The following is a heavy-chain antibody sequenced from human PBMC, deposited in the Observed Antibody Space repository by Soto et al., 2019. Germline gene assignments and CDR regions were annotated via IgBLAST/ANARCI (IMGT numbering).Heavy chain of an antibody. CDR2: INYSGRT. CDR1: GGSISDSSHY. V-gene: IGHV4-39*01. D-gene: IGHD3-16*01. CDR3: ARHNGPLYVGYYYDMDV. J-gene: IGHJ6*02. Sequence: SETLSLTCTVSGGSISDSSHYWAWIRQPPGKGLEWIATINYSGRTYYNPSLRSRVTISVDTSRDQFSLNLNSVTAADTAVYYCARHNGPLYVGYYYDMDVWGQGTTVTVSS.